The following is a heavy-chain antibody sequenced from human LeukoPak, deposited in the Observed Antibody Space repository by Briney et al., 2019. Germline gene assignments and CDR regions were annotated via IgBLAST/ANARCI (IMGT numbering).Heavy chain of an antibody. V-gene: IGHV3-53*01. J-gene: IGHJ3*01. D-gene: IGHD3-22*01. CDR3: ARVSYYYDPDGFDF. CDR1: GFTVSSNY. Sequence: PGGSLRLSCAASGFTVSSNYMSWVRQAPGKGLEWVSVIYSGGSTYYADSVKGRFTISRDNSKNTLYLQMNSLRAEDTAVYYCARVSYYYDPDGFDFWGQGTMVTVSS. CDR2: IYSGGST.